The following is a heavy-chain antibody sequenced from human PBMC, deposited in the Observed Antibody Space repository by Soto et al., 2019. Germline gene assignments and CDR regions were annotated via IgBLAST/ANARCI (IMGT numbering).Heavy chain of an antibody. V-gene: IGHV1-18*04. CDR2: ISAYNGNT. CDR1: GYTFTSYG. J-gene: IGHJ5*02. CDR3: ARSPSCWTGGWIDP. D-gene: IGHD6-19*01. Sequence: ASVKISCKASGYTFTSYGISWVRQAPGQGLEWMGWISAYNGNTNYAQKLQGRVTMSTDTSTSTAYMELRSLRSDDTAVYYCARSPSCWTGGWIDPWGQGTLVTVSS.